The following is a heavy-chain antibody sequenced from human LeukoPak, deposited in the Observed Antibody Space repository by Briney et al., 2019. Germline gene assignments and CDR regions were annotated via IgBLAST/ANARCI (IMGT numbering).Heavy chain of an antibody. Sequence: GASLKISCKGSGSRFTTYWIGWLRRIPGKGLEWMGIIYPGDSDTRYRPSFQGQVTISADKSINTAYLQWSRLKASDTAMYYCARQGGSQSGAFDIWGQGTMVTVSS. CDR3: ARQGGSQSGAFDI. CDR2: IYPGDSDT. J-gene: IGHJ3*02. D-gene: IGHD1-26*01. CDR1: GSRFTTYW. V-gene: IGHV5-51*01.